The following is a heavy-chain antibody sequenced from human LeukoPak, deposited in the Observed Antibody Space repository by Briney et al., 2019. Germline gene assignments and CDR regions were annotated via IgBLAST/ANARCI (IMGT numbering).Heavy chain of an antibody. J-gene: IGHJ4*02. CDR3: AKRGVVIRVILVGFHKEAYYFDS. D-gene: IGHD3-22*01. V-gene: IGHV3-23*01. Sequence: GGSLRLSCAVSGITLSNYGMSWVRQAPGQGLEWVAGISGSGGSTSYADPVKGRFTISRDNSKNTLYLQMNSLRAEDTAVYFCAKRGVVIRVILVGFHKEAYYFDSWGQGALVTVSS. CDR2: ISGSGGST. CDR1: GITLSNYG.